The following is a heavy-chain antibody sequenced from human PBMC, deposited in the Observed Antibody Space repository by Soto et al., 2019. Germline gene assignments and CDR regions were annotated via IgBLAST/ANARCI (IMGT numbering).Heavy chain of an antibody. J-gene: IGHJ4*02. CDR3: ARSYCIYSSCYPLLIGW. CDR2: ISAYNGNT. Sequence: ASVKVSCKASGYTFTSYCISWVRQAPGQGLEWMGWISAYNGNTNYAQKLQGRVTMTTDTSTSTAYMELRSLRSDDTAVYYCARSYCIYSSCYPLLIGWWGQGTLVTVSS. D-gene: IGHD6-19*01. CDR1: GYTFTSYC. V-gene: IGHV1-18*01.